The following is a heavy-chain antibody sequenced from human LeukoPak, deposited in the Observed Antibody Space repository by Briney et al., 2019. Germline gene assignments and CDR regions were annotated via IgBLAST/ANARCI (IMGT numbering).Heavy chain of an antibody. Sequence: GGSLRLSCAASGFTVSSNYMSWVRQAPGKGLEWVSVIYSGGSTYYADSVKGRLTISRHNSKNTLYLQVNSLRAEDTAVYYCATYYYDSSGYLINAFDIWGQGTMVTVSS. D-gene: IGHD3-22*01. CDR2: IYSGGST. CDR1: GFTVSSNY. J-gene: IGHJ3*02. V-gene: IGHV3-53*04. CDR3: ATYYYDSSGYLINAFDI.